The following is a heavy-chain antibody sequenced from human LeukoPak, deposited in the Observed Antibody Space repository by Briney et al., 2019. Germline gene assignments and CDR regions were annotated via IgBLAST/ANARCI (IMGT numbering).Heavy chain of an antibody. J-gene: IGHJ4*02. CDR1: GFSFSSHG. CDR2: ISSSSSYI. D-gene: IGHD3-9*01. Sequence: GGSLRLSCAGSGFSFSSHGMNWVRQAPGKGLEWVSSISSSSSYIYYADSVKGRFTISRDNAKNSLYLQMSSLRAEDTAVYYCARDGVYFDPNHYWGQGTLVTVSS. CDR3: ARDGVYFDPNHY. V-gene: IGHV3-21*01.